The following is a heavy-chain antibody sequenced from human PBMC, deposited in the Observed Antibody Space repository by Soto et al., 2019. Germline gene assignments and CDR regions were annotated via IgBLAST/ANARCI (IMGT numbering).Heavy chain of an antibody. CDR2: IIPIFGTA. D-gene: IGHD1-26*01. CDR1: GGTFSSYA. V-gene: IGHV1-69*12. CDR3: AREIKTIVGATFFDY. Sequence: QVQLVQSGAEVKKPGSSVKVSCKASGGTFSSYAISWVRQAPGQGLEWMGGIIPIFGTANYAQKFQGRVTIXXDXSXXTAYMELSSLRSEDTAVYYCAREIKTIVGATFFDYWGQGTLVTVSS. J-gene: IGHJ4*02.